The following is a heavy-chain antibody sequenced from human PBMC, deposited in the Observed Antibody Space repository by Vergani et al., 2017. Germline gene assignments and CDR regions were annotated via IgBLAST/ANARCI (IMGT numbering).Heavy chain of an antibody. CDR3: ATGSGTYPSAY. CDR1: GFSFSSHS. V-gene: IGHV3-21*02. CDR2: ISTSSTYI. J-gene: IGHJ4*01. D-gene: IGHD3-10*01. Sequence: EVQLVESGGGLVKRGGSLRLSCEASGFSFSSHSMNWVRQAPGKGLQWVSSISTSSTYIDYADAVKGRFIITSDNAKKSRFLQMNSLRDDDSAIYFCATGSGTYPSAYWGQGSLVTVSS.